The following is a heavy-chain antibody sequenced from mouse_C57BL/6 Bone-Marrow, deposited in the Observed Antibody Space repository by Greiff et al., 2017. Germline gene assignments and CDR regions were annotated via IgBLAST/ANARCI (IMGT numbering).Heavy chain of an antibody. J-gene: IGHJ1*03. CDR1: GFTFSSYA. V-gene: IGHV5-4*01. Sequence: EVKLVESGGGLVKPGGSLTLSCAASGFTFSSYAMSWVRQTPEKRLEWVATISDGGSYTYYPDNVKGRFTISRDNAKNNLYLQMSNLKSEYTAMYYCARDGSYWYFDVWGTGTTVTVSS. CDR3: ARDGSYWYFDV. CDR2: ISDGGSYT.